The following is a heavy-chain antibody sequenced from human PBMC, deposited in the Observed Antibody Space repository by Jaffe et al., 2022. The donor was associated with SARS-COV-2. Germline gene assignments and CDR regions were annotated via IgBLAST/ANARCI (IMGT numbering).Heavy chain of an antibody. D-gene: IGHD3-3*01. V-gene: IGHV4-39*01. J-gene: IGHJ4*02. CDR3: ATSLYYDFWSGLGYFDY. Sequence: QLQLQESGPGLVKPSETLSLTCTVSGGSISSSSYYWGWIRQPPGKGLEWIGSIYYSGSTYYNPSLKSRVTISVDTSKNQFSLKLSSVTAADTAVYYCATSLYYDFWSGLGYFDYWGQGTLVTVSS. CDR1: GGSISSSSYY. CDR2: IYYSGST.